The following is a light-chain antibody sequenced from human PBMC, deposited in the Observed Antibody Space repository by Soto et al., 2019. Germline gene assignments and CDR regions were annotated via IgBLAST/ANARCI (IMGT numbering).Light chain of an antibody. CDR1: QSLSSNY. J-gene: IGKJ1*01. V-gene: IGKV3-20*01. CDR2: GAS. CDR3: QQYDTSPRT. Sequence: EIVLTQSPGTLSLSPGERATLSCRASQSLSSNYLSWHQQKTGQAPRLLIYGASSRTTGIPDRFSGSGSGTYFTLTSTRLAPEDVAVYYCQQYDTSPRTFGQGTKVEIK.